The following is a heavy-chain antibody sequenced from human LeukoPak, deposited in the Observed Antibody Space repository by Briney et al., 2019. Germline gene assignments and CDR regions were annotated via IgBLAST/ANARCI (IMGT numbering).Heavy chain of an antibody. CDR2: ISYDGNNK. Sequence: GGSLRLSCAASGFTFSSYAMHWVRQAPGKGLEWVAAISYDGNNKYYADSVKGRFTISRDNSKNTLYLQMNSLRAEDTAVFYCAKAGYTSSWFDYWGQGTLVTVSS. CDR3: AKAGYTSSWFDY. V-gene: IGHV3-30-3*01. J-gene: IGHJ5*01. D-gene: IGHD6-13*01. CDR1: GFTFSSYA.